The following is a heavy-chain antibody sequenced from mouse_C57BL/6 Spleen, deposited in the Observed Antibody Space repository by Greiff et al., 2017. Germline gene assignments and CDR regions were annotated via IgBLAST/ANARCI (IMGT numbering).Heavy chain of an antibody. CDR2: IYPGDGDT. CDR1: GYAFSSSW. Sequence: VQLQQSGPELVKPGASVKISCKASGYAFSSSWMNWVKQRTGKGLEWIGRIYPGDGDTNYNGKFKGKATLTADKSSSTAYMQFSNLTCLNSAVSFCSSLFYDHDSEYVDVWGTGTTVTVSS. V-gene: IGHV1-82*01. D-gene: IGHD2-4*01. J-gene: IGHJ1*03. CDR3: SSLFYDHDSEYVDV.